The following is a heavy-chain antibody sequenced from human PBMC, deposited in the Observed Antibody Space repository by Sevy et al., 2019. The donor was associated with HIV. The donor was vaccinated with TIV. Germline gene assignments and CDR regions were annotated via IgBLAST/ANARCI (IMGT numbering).Heavy chain of an antibody. Sequence: GGSLRLSCAASTFTFSDYYMTWIRQAPGKGLEWVSHISSGGSNKYYADSVKGRFTICRDNAKNSLYLQMNSLRVEDTALYYCARVRYNYGSYYFDYWGQGTLVTVSS. CDR2: ISSGGSNK. J-gene: IGHJ4*02. CDR3: ARVRYNYGSYYFDY. CDR1: TFTFSDYY. D-gene: IGHD5-18*01. V-gene: IGHV3-11*01.